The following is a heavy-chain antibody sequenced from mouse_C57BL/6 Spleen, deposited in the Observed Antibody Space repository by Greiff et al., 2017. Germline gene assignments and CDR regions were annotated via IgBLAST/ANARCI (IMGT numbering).Heavy chain of an antibody. Sequence: QVQLQQSGPELVKPGASVKISCKASGYAFSSSWMNWVKQRPGKGLEWIGRFYPGDGDTNYNGKFKGKATLTADKSSSTAYMQLSSLTSEDSAVYFCARSRSSGFNYFDYWGQGTTLTVSS. D-gene: IGHD3-2*02. J-gene: IGHJ2*01. CDR1: GYAFSSSW. CDR2: FYPGDGDT. CDR3: ARSRSSGFNYFDY. V-gene: IGHV1-82*01.